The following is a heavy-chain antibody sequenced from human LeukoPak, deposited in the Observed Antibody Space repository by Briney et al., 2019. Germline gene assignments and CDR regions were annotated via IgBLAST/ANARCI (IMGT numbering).Heavy chain of an antibody. CDR3: AKSPYTSSWSNFDY. D-gene: IGHD6-13*01. V-gene: IGHV3-30*18. CDR1: GFTFSRYG. J-gene: IGHJ4*02. Sequence: PGRSLRLSCAGSGFTFSRYGMHWVRQAPGKGLEWVAVISYDGSNKYCTDSVKGRFTISRDNSKNTVHLQMNSLRAEDTAVYYCAKSPYTSSWSNFDYWGQGTLVTVSS. CDR2: ISYDGSNK.